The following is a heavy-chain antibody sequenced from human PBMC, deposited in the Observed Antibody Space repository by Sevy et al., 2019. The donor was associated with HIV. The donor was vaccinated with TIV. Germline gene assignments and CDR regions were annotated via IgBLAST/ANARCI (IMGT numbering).Heavy chain of an antibody. D-gene: IGHD6-13*01. J-gene: IGHJ6*02. CDR1: GFTFSSFS. Sequence: GGSLKLSCAASGFTFSSFSMNWVRQAPGKGPEWISYISTRSSAIYYADSMKGRFTISRDNSKNSLYLQMNSLRAEDTAVYYCARESASGTPGGVYYYYYNMDVWGQGTTVTVSS. V-gene: IGHV3-48*01. CDR3: ARESASGTPGGVYYYYYNMDV. CDR2: ISTRSSAI.